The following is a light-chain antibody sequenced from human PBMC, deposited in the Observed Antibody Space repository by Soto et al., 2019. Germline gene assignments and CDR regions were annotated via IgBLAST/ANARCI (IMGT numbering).Light chain of an antibody. CDR2: DVS. Sequence: QSALTQPASVSGSPGQSITISCTGTSSDVGGYNYVSWYQQHPGKAPKLMIYDVSNRPSGVSNRFSGSKSGNTASLTISGPHAEDEADYYCSSYTSRSTLYVFGTGTKVTVL. V-gene: IGLV2-14*01. J-gene: IGLJ1*01. CDR1: SSDVGGYNY. CDR3: SSYTSRSTLYV.